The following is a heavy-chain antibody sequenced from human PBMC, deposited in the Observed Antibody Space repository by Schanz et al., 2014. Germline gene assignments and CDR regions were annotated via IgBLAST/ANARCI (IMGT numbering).Heavy chain of an antibody. CDR3: ATNSPFRMVRGSNAFDA. CDR2: FDVEDGET. J-gene: IGHJ3*01. D-gene: IGHD3-10*01. V-gene: IGHV1-24*01. CDR1: GYTVSALA. Sequence: QVQLLQSGSEVKKPGASVKVSCEISGYTVSALAMHWVRQAPGKGLEWLGGFDVEDGETIYAQKFQGRVTMTEDTSTETAYMELSGLRSGDTAMYYCATNSPFRMVRGSNAFDAWAKGQWSPSPQ.